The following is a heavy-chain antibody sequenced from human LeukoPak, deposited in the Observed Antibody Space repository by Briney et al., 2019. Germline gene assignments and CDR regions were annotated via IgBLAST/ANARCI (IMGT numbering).Heavy chain of an antibody. CDR2: ISAYNGNT. Sequence: ASVKVSCKASGYTFTSYGISWVRQAPGQGFEWMGWISAYNGNTNYAQKLQGRVTMTTDTSTSTAYMELRSLRSDDTAVYYCARDTAILGELPPFDPWGQGTLVTVSS. CDR1: GYTFTSYG. V-gene: IGHV1-18*01. CDR3: ARDTAILGELPPFDP. J-gene: IGHJ5*02. D-gene: IGHD3-10*01.